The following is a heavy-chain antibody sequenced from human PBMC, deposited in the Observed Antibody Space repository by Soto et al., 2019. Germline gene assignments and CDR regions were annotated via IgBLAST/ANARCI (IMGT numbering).Heavy chain of an antibody. Sequence: GASVKVSCKASGGTFSSYAISWVRQAPGQGLEWMGGIIPIFGTANYAQKFQGRVTITTDESTSTAYMELGSLRSEDTAVYYCARDATAYCGGDCPEYFQHWGQGTLVTVS. V-gene: IGHV1-69*05. CDR3: ARDATAYCGGDCPEYFQH. CDR2: IIPIFGTA. D-gene: IGHD2-21*02. J-gene: IGHJ1*01. CDR1: GGTFSSYA.